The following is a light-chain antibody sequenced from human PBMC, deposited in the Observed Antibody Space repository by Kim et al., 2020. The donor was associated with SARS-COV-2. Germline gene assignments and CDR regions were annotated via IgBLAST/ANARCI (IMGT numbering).Light chain of an antibody. CDR2: SND. CDR3: GVWDDSLDGYV. Sequence: GQRVTISCSGRGPNIGKNTVNWYQQLPGTVPKLLIYSNDQRPSGVPDRFSGSKSGTSASLAISGLQSDDEADYYCGVWDDSLDGYVFGSGTKVTVL. V-gene: IGLV1-44*01. J-gene: IGLJ1*01. CDR1: GPNIGKNT.